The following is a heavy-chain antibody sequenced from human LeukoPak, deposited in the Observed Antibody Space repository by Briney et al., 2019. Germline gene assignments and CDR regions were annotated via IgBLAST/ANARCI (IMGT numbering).Heavy chain of an antibody. CDR1: GFTFSNAW. D-gene: IGHD1-14*01. Sequence: GGSLRLSCAASGFTFSNAWMSWVRQAPGKGLEWVGRIKSKTDGGTTDYAAPVKGRFTISRDDSKNTLYLQMNSLKTEDTAVYYCTTEPGHHEPDAFDIWDQGTMVTVSS. V-gene: IGHV3-15*01. CDR3: TTEPGHHEPDAFDI. J-gene: IGHJ3*02. CDR2: IKSKTDGGTT.